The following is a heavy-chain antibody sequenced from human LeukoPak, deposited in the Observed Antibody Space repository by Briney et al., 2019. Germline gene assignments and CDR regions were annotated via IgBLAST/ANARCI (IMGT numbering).Heavy chain of an antibody. CDR2: IYRSGST. J-gene: IGHJ4*02. Sequence: SETLSLTCAVSGYSISSGYCWGWIRPPPGKGLEWIGSIYRSGSTYCNPSLKSRVTISVDTSKNQFSLKLSSVTAADTAVYYCARDSTALWFGELLMDYWGQGTLVTVPP. CDR1: GYSISSGYC. D-gene: IGHD3-10*01. V-gene: IGHV4-38-2*02. CDR3: ARDSTALWFGELLMDY.